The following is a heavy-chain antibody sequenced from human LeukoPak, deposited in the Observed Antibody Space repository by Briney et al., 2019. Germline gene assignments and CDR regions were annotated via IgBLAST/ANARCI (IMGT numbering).Heavy chain of an antibody. V-gene: IGHV3-9*01. D-gene: IGHD3-22*01. CDR1: GFTFDDYA. Sequence: PGGSLRLSCAASGFTFDDYAMHWVRQAPGKGLEWVSGISWNSGSIGYADSVKGRFTISRDNAKNSLYLQMNSLRAEDTALYYCAKGVYDSSGYYYFNWFDPWGQGTLVTVSS. CDR3: AKGVYDSSGYYYFNWFDP. CDR2: ISWNSGSI. J-gene: IGHJ5*02.